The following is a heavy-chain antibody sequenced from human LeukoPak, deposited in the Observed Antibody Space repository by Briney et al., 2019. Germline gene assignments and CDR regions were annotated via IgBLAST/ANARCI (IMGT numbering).Heavy chain of an antibody. J-gene: IGHJ4*02. Sequence: GRSLRLSCAASGFTFSSYGMHWVRQAPGKGLEWVAVISYDGSNKYYADSVKGRFTISRDNSKNTLYLQMNSLRAEDTAVYYCAKGPRRCYCSSTSCYDIYFDYWGQGTLVTVSS. CDR3: AKGPRRCYCSSTSCYDIYFDY. CDR1: GFTFSSYG. D-gene: IGHD2-2*01. V-gene: IGHV3-30*18. CDR2: ISYDGSNK.